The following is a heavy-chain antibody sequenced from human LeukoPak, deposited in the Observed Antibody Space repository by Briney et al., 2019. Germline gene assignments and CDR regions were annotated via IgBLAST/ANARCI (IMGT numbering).Heavy chain of an antibody. V-gene: IGHV4-39*07. Sequence: SETLSLTCTVSGGSISSSNYYWGWIRQPPGKGLEWIASISYSGSTYYNASVKSRVTILRDTSKNQFSLSLNSVTAADTAVYYCARGPSALFYWGQGTLVTVSS. J-gene: IGHJ4*02. CDR2: ISYSGST. CDR1: GGSISSSNYY. CDR3: ARGPSALFY.